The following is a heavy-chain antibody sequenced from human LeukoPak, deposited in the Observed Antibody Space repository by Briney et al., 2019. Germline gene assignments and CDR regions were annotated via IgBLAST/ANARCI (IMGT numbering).Heavy chain of an antibody. CDR3: ARILNY. CDR1: GFTFSTDD. J-gene: IGHJ4*02. Sequence: GGSLRLSCAASGFTFSTDDMNWVRQAPGKGLEWVSYISSNSGITNYTDSVKGRFNISRDNAKNSLYLQMDSLRDEDTAVYYCARILNYWGQGTLVTVSS. V-gene: IGHV3-48*02. CDR2: ISSNSGIT.